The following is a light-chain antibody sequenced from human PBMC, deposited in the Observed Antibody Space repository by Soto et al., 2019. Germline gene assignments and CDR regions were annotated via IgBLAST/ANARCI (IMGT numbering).Light chain of an antibody. CDR2: EVN. V-gene: IGLV2-14*01. Sequence: QAVVTQPASVSGSPGQSITISCTGTSSDVGGYNYVSWYQQHPGKAPKLMIYEVNSRPSGVSDRFSGSKSGNTASLTISGLQAEDEADYYCSSYTSSSTYVFGTGTKLTVL. CDR1: SSDVGGYNY. CDR3: SSYTSSSTYV. J-gene: IGLJ1*01.